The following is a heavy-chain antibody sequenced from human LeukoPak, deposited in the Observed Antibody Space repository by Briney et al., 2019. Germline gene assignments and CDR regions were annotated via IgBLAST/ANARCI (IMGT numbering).Heavy chain of an antibody. D-gene: IGHD2-2*01. J-gene: IGHJ3*02. CDR2: ISSSSSYI. Sequence: NPGESLKISCAASGFTFSSYSMNWVRQAPGKGLEWVSSISSSSSYIYYADSVKGRFTISRDNAKNSLYLQMNSLRAEDTAVYYCARDQEVVPAAADAFDIWGQGTMVTVSS. CDR1: GFTFSSYS. CDR3: ARDQEVVPAAADAFDI. V-gene: IGHV3-21*01.